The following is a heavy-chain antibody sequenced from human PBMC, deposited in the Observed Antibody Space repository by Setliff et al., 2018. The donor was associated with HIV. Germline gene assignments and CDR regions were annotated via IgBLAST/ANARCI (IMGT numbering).Heavy chain of an antibody. Sequence: PGESLKISCRGSGYTFSDYWIGWVRQMPGRGLEWMGIFYPADSDTRYSPSFQGQVTISANKSISTAYLQWSSLKASDTAIYYCGTLDPNYGDYINYWGQGTLVTVSS. CDR1: GYTFSDYW. CDR2: FYPADSDT. J-gene: IGHJ4*02. D-gene: IGHD4-17*01. V-gene: IGHV5-51*01. CDR3: GTLDPNYGDYINY.